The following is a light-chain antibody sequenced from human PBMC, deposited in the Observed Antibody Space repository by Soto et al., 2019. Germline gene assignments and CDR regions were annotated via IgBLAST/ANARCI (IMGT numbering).Light chain of an antibody. J-gene: IGLJ1*01. CDR3: AAWDDSLSGLYV. V-gene: IGLV2-8*01. Sequence: QSALTQPPSASGSPGQSVTISCTGTSSDVGGYNYVSWYQQHPGKAPKLIISEVSKRPSGVPDRFSGSKSGNTASLTVSGLQAEDEADYYCAAWDDSLSGLYVFGTGTKLTVL. CDR2: EVS. CDR1: SSDVGGYNY.